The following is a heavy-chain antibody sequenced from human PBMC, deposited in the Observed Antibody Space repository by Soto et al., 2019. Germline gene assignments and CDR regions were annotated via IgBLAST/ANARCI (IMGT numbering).Heavy chain of an antibody. D-gene: IGHD6-13*01. CDR3: AKRGPDSSSWYLGNYFDY. CDR2: ISGSGGST. J-gene: IGHJ4*02. CDR1: GFTFSSYA. V-gene: IGHV3-23*01. Sequence: EVQLLESGGGLVQPGGSLRLSCAASGFTFSSYAMSWVRQAPGKGLEWVSAISGSGGSTYYADSVKGRFTISRDNSKNTLYLHMNSVRTEDTAVYYCAKRGPDSSSWYLGNYFDYWGQGTLVTVSS.